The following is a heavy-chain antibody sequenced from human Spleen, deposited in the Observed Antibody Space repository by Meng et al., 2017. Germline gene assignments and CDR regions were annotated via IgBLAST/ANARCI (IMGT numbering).Heavy chain of an antibody. Sequence: ASVKVSCKVSGYTLTELSMHWVRQAPGKGLEWMGGFDPEDGETIYAQKFQGRVTMTEDTSTETAYMELSSLRSEDTAVYYCATMYRYYDSSGGDAFDIWGQGTMVTVSS. J-gene: IGHJ3*02. CDR3: ATMYRYYDSSGGDAFDI. V-gene: IGHV1-24*01. CDR2: FDPEDGET. D-gene: IGHD3-22*01. CDR1: GYTLTELS.